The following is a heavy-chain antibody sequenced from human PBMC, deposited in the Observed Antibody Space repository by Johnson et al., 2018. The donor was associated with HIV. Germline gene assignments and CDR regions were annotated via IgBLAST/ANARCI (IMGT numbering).Heavy chain of an antibody. D-gene: IGHD3-16*02. Sequence: QVQLVESGGGLVKPGGSLRLSCAASGFTFSDYYMTWIRQAPGKGLEWVAFIRYDGSNKYYADSVKGRFTISRDNSKNTLYLQMNSLRAEDTAVYYCARGIMITFGGVIPNDAFDIWGQGTMVTVSS. CDR2: IRYDGSNK. V-gene: IGHV3-30*02. J-gene: IGHJ3*02. CDR3: ARGIMITFGGVIPNDAFDI. CDR1: GFTFSDYY.